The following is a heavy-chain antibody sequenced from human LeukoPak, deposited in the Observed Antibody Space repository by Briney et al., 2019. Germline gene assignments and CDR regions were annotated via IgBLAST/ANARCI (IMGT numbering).Heavy chain of an antibody. D-gene: IGHD6-13*01. V-gene: IGHV3-7*05. CDR2: IKEDGSEK. J-gene: IGHJ4*02. CDR3: ARDWGAAGLWDY. CDR1: GFAFSNYW. Sequence: GGSLRLSCASSGFAFSNYWMSWVRQAPGKGLEWVANIKEDGSEKDYVDSVKGRFTISRDNAKNSLYLQMNSLRAEDTAIYYCARDWGAAGLWDYWGQGALVTVSS.